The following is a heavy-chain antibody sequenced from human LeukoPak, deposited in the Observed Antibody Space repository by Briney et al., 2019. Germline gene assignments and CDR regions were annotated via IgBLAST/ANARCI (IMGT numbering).Heavy chain of an antibody. CDR2: IYNRVST. V-gene: IGHV4-59*01. J-gene: IGHJ4*02. Sequence: PESLSLTCTLSGGSPTSYYTGWVRQPPGDWLEWVGYIYNRVSTNNNPSPKSRVTISVDTSKNQFSLKLSSVTAADTAVYYCARTSGDTIFGDIDYWGQGTLVTVSS. CDR3: ARTSGDTIFGDIDY. CDR1: GGSPTSYY. D-gene: IGHD3-3*01.